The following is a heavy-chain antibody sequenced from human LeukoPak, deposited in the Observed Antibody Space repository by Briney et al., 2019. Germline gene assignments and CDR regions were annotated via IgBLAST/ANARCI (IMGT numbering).Heavy chain of an antibody. Sequence: PSETLSLTCTVSGGSISSYYWSWIRQPPGEGLEWIGYIYTSGSTNYNPSLKSRVTISVDTSKNQFSLKLSSVTAADTAVYYCARGGLRYFDWLSPGLDYWGQGTLVTVSS. CDR1: GGSISSYY. J-gene: IGHJ4*02. V-gene: IGHV4-4*09. CDR2: IYTSGST. D-gene: IGHD3-9*01. CDR3: ARGGLRYFDWLSPGLDY.